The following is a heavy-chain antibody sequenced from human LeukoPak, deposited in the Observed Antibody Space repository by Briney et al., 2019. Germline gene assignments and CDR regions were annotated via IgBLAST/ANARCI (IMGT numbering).Heavy chain of an antibody. CDR1: GFTFSSYA. CDR2: ISGSGGST. CDR3: AKNVGRGGISQNTIPDY. Sequence: PGGSLRLSCAASGFTFSSYAMSWVRQAPGKGLEWVSSISGSGGSTYYADSVKGRFTISRDNSKNTLYLQMNSLRAEDTAVYYGAKNVGRGGISQNTIPDYWGQGTLVTVSS. J-gene: IGHJ4*02. D-gene: IGHD3-16*02. V-gene: IGHV3-23*01.